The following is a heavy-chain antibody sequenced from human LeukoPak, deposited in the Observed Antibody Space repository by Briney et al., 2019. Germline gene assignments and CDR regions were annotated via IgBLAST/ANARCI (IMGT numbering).Heavy chain of an antibody. D-gene: IGHD2-2*01. V-gene: IGHV3-74*01. Sequence: GGSLRLSCAASGNYWMHWVRQAPGKGLVWVSHINGDGSWTSYADSVKGRFTISKDNAKNTVYLQMNNLRAEDTAVYYCVSFYGTYWGRGTLVTVSS. J-gene: IGHJ4*02. CDR2: INGDGSWT. CDR1: GNYW. CDR3: VSFYGTY.